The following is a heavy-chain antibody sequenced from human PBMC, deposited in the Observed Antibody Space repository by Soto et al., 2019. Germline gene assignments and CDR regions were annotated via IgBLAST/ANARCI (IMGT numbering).Heavy chain of an antibody. CDR3: ARAPYSDVLTGYGDYFDY. D-gene: IGHD3-9*01. Sequence: QVQLVQSGAEVKKPGSSVKVSCKASGGTFSSYTISWVRQAPGQGLEWMGRIIPILGIANYAQKFQCRVTITADKSTSTASMELSSLRSEDTAVYYCARAPYSDVLTGYGDYFDYWGQGTLVTVSS. CDR1: GGTFSSYT. V-gene: IGHV1-69*02. J-gene: IGHJ4*02. CDR2: IIPILGIA.